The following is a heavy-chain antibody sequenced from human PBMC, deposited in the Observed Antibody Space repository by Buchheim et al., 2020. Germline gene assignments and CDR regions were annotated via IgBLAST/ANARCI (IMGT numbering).Heavy chain of an antibody. CDR2: IKQDGSEK. V-gene: IGHV3-7*04. Sequence: EVQLVESGGGLVQPGGSLRLSCAASGFTFSSYWMSWVRQAPGKGLEWVANIKQDGSEKYYVDSVKGRFTISRDNAKNSLSLQMNSLRAEDTAVYYCARGGYDPVYYYYGMDVWGQGTT. CDR3: ARGGYDPVYYYYGMDV. CDR1: GFTFSSYW. J-gene: IGHJ6*02. D-gene: IGHD5-12*01.